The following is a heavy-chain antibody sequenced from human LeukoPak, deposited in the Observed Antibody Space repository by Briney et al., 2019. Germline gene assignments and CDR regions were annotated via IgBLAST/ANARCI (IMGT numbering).Heavy chain of an antibody. CDR2: IHPEGNEK. D-gene: IGHD1-1*01. CDR1: GFTFSKFW. CDR3: ARGDDFSGDH. J-gene: IGHJ4*02. V-gene: IGHV3-7*04. Sequence: PGGSLRLSCAVSGFTFSKFWMSWVRQAPGRGLGGGANIHPEGNEKYQVESVKGRFTISRENAKHLLFMQMNGLRVEDTAVYYCARGDDFSGDHWGQGTLVTVSS.